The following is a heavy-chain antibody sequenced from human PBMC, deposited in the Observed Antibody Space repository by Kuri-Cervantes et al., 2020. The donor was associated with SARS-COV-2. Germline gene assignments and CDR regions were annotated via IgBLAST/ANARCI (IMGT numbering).Heavy chain of an antibody. CDR1: GFTFSSYG. CDR2: IWYDGSNK. V-gene: IGHV3-33*06. CDR3: AKGEYQLLYGGISGYYYGMDV. Sequence: LSLTCAASGFTFSSYGMHWVRQAPGKGLEWVAVIWYDGSNKYYADSVKGRFTISRDNSKNTLYLQMNSLRAEDTAVYYCAKGEYQLLYGGISGYYYGMDVWGQGTTVTVSS. D-gene: IGHD2-2*02. J-gene: IGHJ6*02.